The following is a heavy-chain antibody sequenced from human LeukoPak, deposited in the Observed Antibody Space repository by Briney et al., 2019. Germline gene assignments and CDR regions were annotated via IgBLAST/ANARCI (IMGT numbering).Heavy chain of an antibody. Sequence: GGSLRLSCEASGFTFSSYGIHWVRQPPGKGLEWVAVIWSDGSNKYYADSVKGRFTISRDNSKDTLYLQLNSLRAEDTAVYYCARASGSFDYWGQGTLVTVSS. CDR2: IWSDGSNK. CDR3: ARASGSFDY. CDR1: GFTFSSYG. D-gene: IGHD1-26*01. J-gene: IGHJ4*02. V-gene: IGHV3-33*01.